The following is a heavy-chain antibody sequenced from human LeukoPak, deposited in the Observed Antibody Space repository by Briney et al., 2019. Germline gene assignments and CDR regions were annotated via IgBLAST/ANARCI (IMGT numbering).Heavy chain of an antibody. V-gene: IGHV4-34*01. J-gene: IGHJ5*02. CDR3: ARAGRLTAVWFDP. Sequence: SETLSLTCAVYGGSFSGYYWSWIRQPPGKGLEWIGEINHSGSTNYNPSLKSRVTISVDTSKNQFSLKLSSVTAADTAVYYCARAGRLTAVWFDPWGQGTLVTVSS. D-gene: IGHD2-21*02. CDR1: GGSFSGYY. CDR2: INHSGST.